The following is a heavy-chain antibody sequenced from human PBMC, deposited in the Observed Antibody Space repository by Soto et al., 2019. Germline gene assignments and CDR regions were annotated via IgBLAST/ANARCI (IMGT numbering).Heavy chain of an antibody. J-gene: IGHJ5*02. Sequence: LSLTCTVSGGSISSGDYYWSWIRQPPGKGLEWIGYIYYSGSTYYNPSLKSRVTISVDTSKNQFSLKLSSVTAAAMAVYYCARLSLADILTGLDPWGQGALVTVSS. CDR1: GGSISSGDYY. CDR3: ARLSLADILTGLDP. D-gene: IGHD3-9*01. CDR2: IYYSGST. V-gene: IGHV4-30-4*01.